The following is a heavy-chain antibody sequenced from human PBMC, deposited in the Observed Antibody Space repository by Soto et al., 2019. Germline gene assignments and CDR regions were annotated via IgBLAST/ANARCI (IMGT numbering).Heavy chain of an antibody. Sequence: QVHLVESGGGLVKPGGSLRLSCAASGITFSDCYMNWIRQAPGKGLEWVSYMSSSGNNINYAGSGRGRFTVSRDNAKNSLYMQMNGLSAEETVIDYCASVWFGQWGYAMDVWGQGTTVTVSS. J-gene: IGHJ6*02. D-gene: IGHD3-10*01. CDR1: GITFSDCY. V-gene: IGHV3-11*01. CDR2: MSSSGNNI. CDR3: ASVWFGQWGYAMDV.